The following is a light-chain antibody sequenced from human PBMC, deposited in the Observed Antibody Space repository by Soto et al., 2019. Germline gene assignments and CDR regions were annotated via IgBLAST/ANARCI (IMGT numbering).Light chain of an antibody. CDR3: SSYTSSSTLV. CDR1: SSDVGGYNY. Sequence: QSALTQPASVSGSPGQSITISCTGTSSDVGGYNYVSWYQQHPGKAPKLMIYDVSNRPSGVSNRFSGSKSGNTASLAISGLQAEDEADYYSSSYTSSSTLVFGGGTKLTLL. CDR2: DVS. J-gene: IGLJ2*01. V-gene: IGLV2-14*01.